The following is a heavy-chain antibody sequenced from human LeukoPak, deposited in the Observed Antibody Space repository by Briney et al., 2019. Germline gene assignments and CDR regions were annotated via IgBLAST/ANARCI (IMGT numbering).Heavy chain of an antibody. CDR2: IYTSGST. J-gene: IGHJ6*03. CDR1: GGSISSGSYY. V-gene: IGHV4-61*02. D-gene: IGHD3-10*01. CDR3: ARAIWVRITMVRLNYYMDV. Sequence: SETLSLTCTVSGGSISSGSYYWRWIRQPAGKGLEWIGRIYTSGSTNYNPSLKSRVTISVDTSKNQFSLKLSSVTAADTAVYYCARAIWVRITMVRLNYYMDVWGKGTTVTVSS.